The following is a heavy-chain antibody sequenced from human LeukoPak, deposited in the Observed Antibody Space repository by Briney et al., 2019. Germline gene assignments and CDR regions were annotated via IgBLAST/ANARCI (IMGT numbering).Heavy chain of an antibody. CDR3: ARGGGYTSGWRLWC. CDR2: IYYSGRT. D-gene: IGHD6-19*01. J-gene: IGHJ4*02. V-gene: IGHV4-34*01. Sequence: SETLSLTCAVYGGSLTGYYWTWIRQPPGKGLEWIGEIYYSGRTKYDPSLKGRVSISVDTSKNQFSLKLTSMTAADTAVYYCARGGGYTSGWRLWCWGQGSLVTVSS. CDR1: GGSLTGYY.